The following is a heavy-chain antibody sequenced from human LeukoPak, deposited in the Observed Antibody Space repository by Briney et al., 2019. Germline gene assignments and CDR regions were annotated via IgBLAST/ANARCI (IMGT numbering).Heavy chain of an antibody. D-gene: IGHD1-26*01. V-gene: IGHV4-39*01. CDR1: GGSISSSFYF. CDR2: IHYTGST. Sequence: PSETLSLTCTVSGGSISSSFYFWGWIRQPPGNGLEWIGSIHYTGSTYSNPSLKSRVTQSVDTSENHFSLNLSSVTAADTALYYCARHRGANSPDAFDIWGQGTMVTVSS. J-gene: IGHJ3*02. CDR3: ARHRGANSPDAFDI.